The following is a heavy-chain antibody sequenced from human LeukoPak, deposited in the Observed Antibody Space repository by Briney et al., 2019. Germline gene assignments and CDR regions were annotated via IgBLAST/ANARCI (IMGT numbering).Heavy chain of an antibody. Sequence: GSSVKVSCKASGGTFSSYAISWVRQAPGQGLEWMGGIIPIFGTANYAQKFQGRVTITTDESTSTAYMEPSSLRSGDTAVYYCARDYCTNGVCYWFDPWGQGTLVTVSS. D-gene: IGHD2-8*01. CDR3: ARDYCTNGVCYWFDP. CDR2: IIPIFGTA. J-gene: IGHJ5*02. V-gene: IGHV1-69*05. CDR1: GGTFSSYA.